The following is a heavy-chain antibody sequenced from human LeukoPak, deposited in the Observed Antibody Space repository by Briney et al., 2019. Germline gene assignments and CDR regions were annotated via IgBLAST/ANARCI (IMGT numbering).Heavy chain of an antibody. CDR3: AKRHLTAVQRYFDL. Sequence: GGSLRLSCAASGFTFSNYAMTWVRQAPGKGLEWVSAISGTGGSTYYADSVKGRFTISRDSSQNTLYLQMNSLRAEDTAVYYCAKRHLTAVQRYFDLWGRGTLVAVSS. CDR2: ISGTGGST. V-gene: IGHV3-23*01. J-gene: IGHJ2*01. CDR1: GFTFSNYA. D-gene: IGHD3-9*01.